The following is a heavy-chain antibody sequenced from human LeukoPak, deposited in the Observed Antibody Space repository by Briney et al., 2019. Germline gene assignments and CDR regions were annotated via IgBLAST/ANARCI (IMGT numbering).Heavy chain of an antibody. CDR2: IYYSGST. J-gene: IGHJ6*02. CDR1: GDSTSSDRYY. Sequence: SETLSLTCTVSGDSTSSDRYYGGWVRQHPGKGLEWIGYIYYSGSTYYNPSLKSRVTISVDTSKNQFSLKLSSVTAADTAVYYCARARVELGFYYYYGMDVWGQGTTVTVSS. V-gene: IGHV4-31*03. D-gene: IGHD1-7*01. CDR3: ARARVELGFYYYYGMDV.